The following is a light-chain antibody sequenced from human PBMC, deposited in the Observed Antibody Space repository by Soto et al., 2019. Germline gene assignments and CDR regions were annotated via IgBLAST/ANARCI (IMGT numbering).Light chain of an antibody. Sequence: EIVLTQSPGTLSLSPGERATLSCRASQSVSSTYLGWYQQKPGQAPRLPISGASNRATGIPARFSGSGSGTDFTLTISRLAPEDFAVYYCHQFGTIPFTFGDGTKVDV. J-gene: IGKJ3*01. CDR2: GAS. CDR1: QSVSSTY. CDR3: HQFGTIPFT. V-gene: IGKV3-20*01.